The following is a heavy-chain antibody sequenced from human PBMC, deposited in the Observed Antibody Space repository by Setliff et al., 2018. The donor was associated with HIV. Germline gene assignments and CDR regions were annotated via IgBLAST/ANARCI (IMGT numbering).Heavy chain of an antibody. Sequence: SETLSLTCAVSGYSISSGCYWGWIRQPPGKGLEWIGSMYHTGSTYYSPSLNSRFTISVDTSKNQFSLKLRSVTAADTAVYYCARLPDINSWPLDYWARGTLVTVSS. CDR3: ARLPDINSWPLDY. CDR1: GYSISSGCY. D-gene: IGHD6-13*01. J-gene: IGHJ4*02. CDR2: MYHTGST. V-gene: IGHV4-38-2*01.